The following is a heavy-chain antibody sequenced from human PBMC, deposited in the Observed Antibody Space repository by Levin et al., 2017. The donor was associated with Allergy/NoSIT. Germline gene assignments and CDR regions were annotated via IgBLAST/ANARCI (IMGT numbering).Heavy chain of an antibody. CDR3: ARVITMVRGVIIPVGAFDI. D-gene: IGHD3-10*01. CDR1: GGSISSGDYY. V-gene: IGHV4-30-4*01. Sequence: SETLSLTCTVSGGSISSGDYYWSWIRQPPGTGLEWIGYIYYSGSTYYNPSLKSRVTISVDTSKNQFSLKLSSVTAADTAVYYCARVITMVRGVIIPVGAFDIWGQGTMVTVSS. J-gene: IGHJ3*02. CDR2: IYYSGST.